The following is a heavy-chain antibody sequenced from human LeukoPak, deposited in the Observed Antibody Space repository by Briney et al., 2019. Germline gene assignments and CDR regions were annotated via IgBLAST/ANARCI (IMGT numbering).Heavy chain of an antibody. J-gene: IGHJ5*02. D-gene: IGHD3-10*01. CDR1: GYTLTELS. Sequence: ASVKVSCKVSGYTLTELSMHWVRQAPGKGLEWMGGFDPEDGETIYAQKFQGRVTMTEDTSTDTAYMELSSLRSEDTAVYYCATQGMDGSGSYYPNDWFDPWGQGTLVTVSS. V-gene: IGHV1-24*01. CDR3: ATQGMDGSGSYYPNDWFDP. CDR2: FDPEDGET.